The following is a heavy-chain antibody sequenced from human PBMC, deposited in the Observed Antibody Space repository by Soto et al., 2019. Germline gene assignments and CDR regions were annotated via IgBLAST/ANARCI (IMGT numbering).Heavy chain of an antibody. V-gene: IGHV4-31*03. CDR3: ASESTYCGGDCYSVGWFDP. CDR2: IYYSGST. CDR1: GGSISSGGYY. Sequence: SETLSLTCTVSGGSISSGGYYWSWIRQHPGKGLEWIGYIYYSGSTYYNPSLKSRVTISVDTSKNQFSLKLSSVTAADTAVYYCASESTYCGGDCYSVGWFDPWGQGTLVTVSS. J-gene: IGHJ5*02. D-gene: IGHD2-21*02.